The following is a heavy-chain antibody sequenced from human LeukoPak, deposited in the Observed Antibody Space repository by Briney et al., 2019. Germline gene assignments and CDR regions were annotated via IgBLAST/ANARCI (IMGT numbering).Heavy chain of an antibody. J-gene: IGHJ4*02. V-gene: IGHV3-30*04. Sequence: GGSLILSCGGSGLTFRGYAIHWGRQAPGKGLGWVAVISFDGDNQYYADSVKGRFTISRDNSKNTVFLQMNSLRVEDTAFYYCAREAAGISPWGQGTLVTVSS. CDR3: AREAAGISP. CDR2: ISFDGDNQ. CDR1: GLTFRGYA. D-gene: IGHD6-13*01.